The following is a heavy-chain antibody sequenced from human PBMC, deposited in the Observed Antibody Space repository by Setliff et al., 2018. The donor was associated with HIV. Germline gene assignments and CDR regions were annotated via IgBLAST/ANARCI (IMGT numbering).Heavy chain of an antibody. V-gene: IGHV4-34*01. CDR1: GGSFSGYY. Sequence: LSLTCAVYGGSFSGYYWSWIRQPPGKGLEWIGEINHSGSTNYNPSLKSRVTISVDTSKNQFSLKLSSVTAADTAVYYCARGRPNWNYGTGYYYMDVWGKGTTVTVSS. CDR2: INHSGST. D-gene: IGHD1-7*01. J-gene: IGHJ6*03. CDR3: ARGRPNWNYGTGYYYMDV.